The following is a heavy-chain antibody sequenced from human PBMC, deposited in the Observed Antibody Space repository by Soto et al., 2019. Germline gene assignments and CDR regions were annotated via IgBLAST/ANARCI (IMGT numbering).Heavy chain of an antibody. V-gene: IGHV4-4*02. CDR1: GDSVSSSCW. CDR2: IYHTETT. J-gene: IGHJ4*02. D-gene: IGHD4-17*01. CDR3: ARYDFGTFDN. Sequence: QVLLQESCPGLVKPSGTLSLTCAVSGDSVSSSCWWTWVRQPPGKGLEWIGEIYHTETTNYAPSLKSRVTISLDKSMNQFSLRFNSVTPADTAVYYCARYDFGTFDNWGQGIRVTVSS.